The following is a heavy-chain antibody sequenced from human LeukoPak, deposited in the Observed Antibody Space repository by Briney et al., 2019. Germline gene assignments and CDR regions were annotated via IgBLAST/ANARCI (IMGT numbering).Heavy chain of an antibody. D-gene: IGHD6-19*01. CDR1: GFTFSSYS. CDR2: ISNSSSTI. Sequence: GGSLRLSCAASGFTFSSYSMNWVRQAPGKGLEWVSYISNSSSTIYYADSVKGRFTISRDNAKNSLYLQMNSLRAEDTAVYYCARDSVSGWYQDGDDAFDIWGQGTMVTVSS. CDR3: ARDSVSGWYQDGDDAFDI. V-gene: IGHV3-48*01. J-gene: IGHJ3*02.